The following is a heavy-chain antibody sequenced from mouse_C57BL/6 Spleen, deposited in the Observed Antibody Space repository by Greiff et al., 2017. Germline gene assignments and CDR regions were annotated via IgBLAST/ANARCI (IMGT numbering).Heavy chain of an antibody. CDR3: VSYGNFAY. CDR1: GYTFTSYW. Sequence: QVQLQQPGAELVKPGASVKVSCKASGYTFTSYWMHWVKQRPGQGLEWIGRIHPSDSDTNSNQKFTGKATLTVDKSTSTAYMELSSLTSEDSAVYCCVSYGNFAYWGQGTLVTVSA. CDR2: IHPSDSDT. D-gene: IGHD2-1*01. V-gene: IGHV1-74*01. J-gene: IGHJ3*01.